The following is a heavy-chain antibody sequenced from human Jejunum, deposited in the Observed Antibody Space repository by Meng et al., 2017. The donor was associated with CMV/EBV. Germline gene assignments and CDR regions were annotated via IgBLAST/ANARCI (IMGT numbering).Heavy chain of an antibody. CDR1: GGTFSSYA. D-gene: IGHD5-24*01. CDR3: ARSPLDGYNYHFDY. Sequence: QVQLAQSGAEVKRPXXXXXVXGKACGGTFSSYAISWVRQAPGQGLEWMGGIIPIFGTANYAQKFQGRVTITADESTSTAYMELRSLRSEDTAVYYCARSPLDGYNYHFDYWGQGTLFTVSS. J-gene: IGHJ4*02. V-gene: IGHV1-69*12. CDR2: IIPIFGTA.